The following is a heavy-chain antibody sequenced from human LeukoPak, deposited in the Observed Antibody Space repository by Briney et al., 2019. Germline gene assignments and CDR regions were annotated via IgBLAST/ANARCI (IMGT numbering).Heavy chain of an antibody. V-gene: IGHV1-2*02. J-gene: IGHJ4*02. CDR1: GYTFTGYY. CDR2: INPNSGGT. Sequence: ASVKVSCKASGYTFTGYYMHWVRQAPGQGLEWMGWINPNSGGTNYAQKFQGRVTMTTDTSTSTAYMELRSLTSDDTAVYYCARVAVTVVTRTDYWGQGTLVTVSS. CDR3: ARVAVTVVTRTDY. D-gene: IGHD4-23*01.